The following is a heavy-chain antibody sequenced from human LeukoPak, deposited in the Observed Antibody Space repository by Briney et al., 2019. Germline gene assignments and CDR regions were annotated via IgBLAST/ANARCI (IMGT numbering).Heavy chain of an antibody. J-gene: IGHJ6*02. D-gene: IGHD4-11*01. CDR3: ARDRTYSNYYYYGMDV. V-gene: IGHV4-59*01. Sequence: SETLSLTCTVSGGPISSYYWSWIRQPPGKGLEWIGYIYYSGSTNYNPSLKSRVTISVDTSKNQFSLKLSSVTAADTAVYYCARDRTYSNYYYYGMDVWGQGTTVTVSS. CDR2: IYYSGST. CDR1: GGPISSYY.